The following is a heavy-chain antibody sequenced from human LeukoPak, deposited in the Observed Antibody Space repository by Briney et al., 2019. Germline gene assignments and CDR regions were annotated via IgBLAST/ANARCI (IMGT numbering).Heavy chain of an antibody. V-gene: IGHV4-34*01. CDR3: ARGPLDSGYTYFDY. Sequence: PSETLSLTCAVYGGSLSGYYWNWIRQSPGKGLEWIGEINRRGSTTYNPSLKSRVTISVDTSKNQFSLKLSSVTAADTAVYYCARGPLDSGYTYFDYWGQGTLVSVAS. CDR2: INRRGST. CDR1: GGSLSGYY. J-gene: IGHJ4*02. D-gene: IGHD5-12*01.